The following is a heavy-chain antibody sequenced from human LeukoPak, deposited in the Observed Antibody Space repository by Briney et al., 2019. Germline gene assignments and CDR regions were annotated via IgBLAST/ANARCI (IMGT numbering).Heavy chain of an antibody. Sequence: KPGGSLRLSCAASGFTFSDYYMTWIRQAPGKGLEWVSYISGTNSYTNYADSVKDRFTISRDNAKNSLYLQMNSLRDEDTAVCYCARDLGYCSSTSCKDPRFDYWGQGTLVTVSS. D-gene: IGHD2-2*01. CDR3: ARDLGYCSSTSCKDPRFDY. V-gene: IGHV3-11*05. CDR1: GFTFSDYY. J-gene: IGHJ4*02. CDR2: ISGTNSYT.